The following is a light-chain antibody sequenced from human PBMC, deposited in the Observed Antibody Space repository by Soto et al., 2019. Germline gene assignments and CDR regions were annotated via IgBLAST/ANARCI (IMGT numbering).Light chain of an antibody. CDR3: QQYGSSGT. Sequence: EFVLTQSPGTLSLSPGERATLSCRASQTVRNNYLAWYQQKPGQAPRLLIYDASSRATGIPDRFSGSASGTDFTLTISRLEPEDFAVYYCQQYGSSGTFGQGTKVDNK. CDR2: DAS. V-gene: IGKV3-20*01. CDR1: QTVRNNY. J-gene: IGKJ1*01.